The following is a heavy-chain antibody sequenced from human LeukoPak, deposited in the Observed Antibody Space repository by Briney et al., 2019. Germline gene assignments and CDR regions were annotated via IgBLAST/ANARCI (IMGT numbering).Heavy chain of an antibody. J-gene: IGHJ3*02. CDR3: ARGGYYYGSGTDAFDI. CDR2: MNPNSGNT. CDR1: GYTFTGYY. D-gene: IGHD3-10*01. V-gene: IGHV1-8*02. Sequence: ASVKVSCKASGYTFTGYYMHWVRQATGQGLEWMGWMNPNSGNTGYAQKFQGRVTMTRNTSISTAYMELSSLRSEDTAVYYCARGGYYYGSGTDAFDIWGQGTMVTVSS.